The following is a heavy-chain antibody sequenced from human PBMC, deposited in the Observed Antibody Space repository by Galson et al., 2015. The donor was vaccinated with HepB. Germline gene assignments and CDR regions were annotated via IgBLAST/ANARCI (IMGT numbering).Heavy chain of an antibody. CDR2: MNPNSGNT. D-gene: IGHD2-15*01. V-gene: IGHV1-8*01. CDR3: ARQSGASHWCDP. J-gene: IGHJ5*02. CDR1: GYTFTPYD. Sequence: SVKVSCKASGYTFTPYDINWVRQANEQGLEWMGWMNPNSGNTGYAQKFQGRVTMTRNTSISTAYMELSSLRSEDTAIYYCARQSGASHWCDPWGQGTLVTVSS.